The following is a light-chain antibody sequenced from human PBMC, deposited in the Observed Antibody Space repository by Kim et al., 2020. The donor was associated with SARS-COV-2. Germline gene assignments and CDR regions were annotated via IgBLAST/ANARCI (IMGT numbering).Light chain of an antibody. CDR3: QHYYRYPPR. V-gene: IGKV1-16*01. J-gene: IGKJ4*01. CDR2: DTF. CDR1: HDVGIS. Sequence: VGDRVILACRGGHDVGISLGWFEEQPGEAPRALIYDTFNLQSGVPSRFSGAGSGTDFTLTINSRQPEDIATYYCQHYYRYPPRFGGGTKVDIK.